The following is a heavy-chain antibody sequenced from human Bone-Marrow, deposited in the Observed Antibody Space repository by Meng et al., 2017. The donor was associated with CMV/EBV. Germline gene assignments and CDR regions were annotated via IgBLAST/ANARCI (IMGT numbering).Heavy chain of an antibody. J-gene: IGHJ4*02. D-gene: IGHD5-18*01. CDR1: GGSISSSNW. CDR3: AGTAMVSDY. Sequence: SETLSLTCAVSGGSISSSNWWSWVRQPPGKGLEWIGSIYHSGSTYYNPSLKSRVTISVDTSKNQFSLKLSSVTAADTAVYYCAGTAMVSDYWGQGTLVIVAS. CDR2: IYHSGST. V-gene: IGHV4-4*02.